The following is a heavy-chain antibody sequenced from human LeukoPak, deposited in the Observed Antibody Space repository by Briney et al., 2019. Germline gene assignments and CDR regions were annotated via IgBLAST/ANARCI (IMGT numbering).Heavy chain of an antibody. D-gene: IGHD5-12*01. CDR1: GYAFTSYG. CDR2: ISTYNGNT. Sequence: ASVKVSCKASGYAFTSYGISWVRQAPGQGLEWMGWISTYNGNTNYAQKLQGRVTMTTDTSTSTAYMELRSLRSDDTAVYYCARERNIVATMANNWFDPWGQGTLVTVSS. V-gene: IGHV1-18*01. CDR3: ARERNIVATMANNWFDP. J-gene: IGHJ5*02.